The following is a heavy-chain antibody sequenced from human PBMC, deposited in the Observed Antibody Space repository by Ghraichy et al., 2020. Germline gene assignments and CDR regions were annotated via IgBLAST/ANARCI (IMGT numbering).Heavy chain of an antibody. V-gene: IGHV1-69*04. CDR2: IIPIVGIA. D-gene: IGHD4-23*01. Sequence: SVKVSCKASGGTFRSYSINWVRQAPGQGLEWMGRIIPIVGIANSAQKFQGRVKITADKSRSTAYMELSSLRSEDTAVYYCARDGRGNSAYPYYYYGMDIWGQGTTVTVSS. J-gene: IGHJ6*02. CDR3: ARDGRGNSAYPYYYYGMDI. CDR1: GGTFRSYS.